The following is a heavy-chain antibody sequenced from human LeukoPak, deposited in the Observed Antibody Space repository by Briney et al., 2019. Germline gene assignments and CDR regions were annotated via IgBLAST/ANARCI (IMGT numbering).Heavy chain of an antibody. CDR2: MNPNSGNT. Sequence: ASVKVSCKASGYTFTSYDINWVRQATGQGLEWMGWMNPNSGNTGYAQKFQGRVTITRNTSISTAYVELSSLRSEDTAVYYCARRQHIVVVTAIRDDAFDIWGQGTMVTVSS. CDR1: GYTFTSYD. CDR3: ARRQHIVVVTAIRDDAFDI. D-gene: IGHD2-21*02. V-gene: IGHV1-8*03. J-gene: IGHJ3*02.